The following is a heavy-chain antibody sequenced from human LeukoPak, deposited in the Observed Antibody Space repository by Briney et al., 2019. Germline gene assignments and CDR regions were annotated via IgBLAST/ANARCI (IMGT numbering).Heavy chain of an antibody. Sequence: PGGSLRLSCAASGFTFSSYAMSWVRQAPGKGLEWVSAISGSGGSTYYADSVKGRFTISRDNAKNSLYLQMNSLRAEDTAVYYCGRDLGTEVGATDYWGQGTLVTVSS. CDR2: ISGSGGST. V-gene: IGHV3-23*01. CDR3: GRDLGTEVGATDY. J-gene: IGHJ4*02. CDR1: GFTFSSYA. D-gene: IGHD1-26*01.